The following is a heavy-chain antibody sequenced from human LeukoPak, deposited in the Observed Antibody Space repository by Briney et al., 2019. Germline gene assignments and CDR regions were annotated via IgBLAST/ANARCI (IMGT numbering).Heavy chain of an antibody. Sequence: GGSLRLSCTASGFTFTTYWMSWVRHPPGKGLEWVANINLDGSEKYYVDSVKGRFTISRDNAKNSLYLQMNSLRAEDTAVYYCARGITSGPRRYDVRNFDYWGQGTPVTVSS. V-gene: IGHV3-7*01. J-gene: IGHJ4*02. D-gene: IGHD3-3*01. CDR2: INLDGSEK. CDR3: ARGITSGPRRYDVRNFDY. CDR1: GFTFTTYW.